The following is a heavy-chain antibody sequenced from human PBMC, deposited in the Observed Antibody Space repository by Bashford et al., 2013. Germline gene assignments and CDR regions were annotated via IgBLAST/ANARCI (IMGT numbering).Heavy chain of an antibody. J-gene: IGHJ4*02. CDR3: ARQVPGPGYSDDDWEGLWPTPMGY. D-gene: IGHD5-12*01. V-gene: IGHV1-69*01. Sequence: WVRQAPGQGLEWMGGIIPIFGTANYAQKFQGRVTITADESTSTAYMELSSLRSEDTAVYYCARQVPGPGYSDDDWEGLWPTPMGYWGQGTLVTVSS. CDR2: IIPIFGTA.